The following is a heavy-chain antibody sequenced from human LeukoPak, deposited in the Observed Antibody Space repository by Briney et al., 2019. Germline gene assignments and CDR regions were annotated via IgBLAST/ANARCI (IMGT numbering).Heavy chain of an antibody. CDR3: ARAPGAAID. J-gene: IGHJ4*02. CDR2: INHSGST. V-gene: IGHV4-34*01. Sequence: SETLSLTCAVYGGSFSGYYWSWIRQPPGKGLEWIGEINHSGSTNYNPSLKSRVTISVDTSKNQFSLKLNSVTAADTAVYYCARAPGAAIDWGQGTLVTVSS. D-gene: IGHD2-2*01. CDR1: GGSFSGYY.